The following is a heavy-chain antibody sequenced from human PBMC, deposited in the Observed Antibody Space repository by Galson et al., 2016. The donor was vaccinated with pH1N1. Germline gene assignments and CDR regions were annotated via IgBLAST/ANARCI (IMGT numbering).Heavy chain of an antibody. CDR3: ARQYDFGDYRGDAFDI. Sequence: QSGAEVKKPGESLKTSCKASGYRFTSYWIAWVRQVPGKGLEWVGIVNPGGSTIRYSPPFQGQVTISSDKSINTAYLQWISLKASDTATYYCARQYDFGDYRGDAFDIWGQGTMVIVSS. CDR1: GYRFTSYW. CDR2: VNPGGSTI. J-gene: IGHJ3*02. D-gene: IGHD4-17*01. V-gene: IGHV5-51*03.